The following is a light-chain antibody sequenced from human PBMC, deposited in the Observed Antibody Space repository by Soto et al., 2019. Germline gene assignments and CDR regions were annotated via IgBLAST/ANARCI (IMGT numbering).Light chain of an antibody. CDR2: GAS. J-gene: IGKJ1*01. V-gene: IGKV3-20*01. Sequence: IVLTQSPGTLSLSPGERATLSCRASQSVSSIYLAWYQQKPGQAPRLLIYGASSRATGIPDRFSGSGSGTDFTLTISRLETEDFAVYYCQQYGSSRWTFGQGTKVDIK. CDR1: QSVSSIY. CDR3: QQYGSSRWT.